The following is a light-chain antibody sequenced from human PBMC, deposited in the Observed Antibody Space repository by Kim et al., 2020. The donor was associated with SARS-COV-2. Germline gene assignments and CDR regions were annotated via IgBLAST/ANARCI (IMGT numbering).Light chain of an antibody. V-gene: IGLV3-19*01. Sequence: ALGQTVRITCQGDSLRSYYATWYQQKPGQAPVLVIYDKNNRPSVIPARFSGSYSGNTASLTITGAQAGDEAVYYCNSRESGVNHVIFGGGTQLTVL. CDR2: DKN. CDR1: SLRSYY. CDR3: NSRESGVNHVI. J-gene: IGLJ2*01.